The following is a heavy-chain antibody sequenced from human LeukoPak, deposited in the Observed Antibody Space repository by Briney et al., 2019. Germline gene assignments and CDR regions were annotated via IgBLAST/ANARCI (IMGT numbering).Heavy chain of an antibody. D-gene: IGHD5-18*01. J-gene: IGHJ4*02. CDR1: GGSISSYY. Sequence: PSETLSLTCTVPGGSISSYYWSWIRQPPGKGLEWIGYIYYSGSTNYNPSLKSRVTISVDTSKNQFSLELSSVTAADTAVYYCARAGYNYALPDYWGQGTLVTVSS. V-gene: IGHV4-59*12. CDR2: IYYSGST. CDR3: ARAGYNYALPDY.